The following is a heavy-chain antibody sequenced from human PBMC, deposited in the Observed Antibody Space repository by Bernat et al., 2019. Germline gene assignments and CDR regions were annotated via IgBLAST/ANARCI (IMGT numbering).Heavy chain of an antibody. J-gene: IGHJ4*02. V-gene: IGHV4-30-2*01. Sequence: QLQLQVSGSGLVKPSQTLSLTCAVSGGSISSGGYSWSWIRQPPGKGLEWIGYIYHSGSTYYNPSLKSRVTISVDRSKNQFSLKLSSVTAADTAVYYCARARPWYYDSSGEVPPRPPIFDYWGQGTLVTVSS. CDR2: IYHSGST. D-gene: IGHD3-22*01. CDR3: ARARPWYYDSSGEVPPRPPIFDY. CDR1: GGSISSGGYS.